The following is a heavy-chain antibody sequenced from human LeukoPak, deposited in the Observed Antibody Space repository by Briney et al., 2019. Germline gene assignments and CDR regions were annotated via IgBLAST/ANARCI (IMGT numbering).Heavy chain of an antibody. Sequence: GGSLRLFCGASGFTFSRYAMHWVRRATGEGVAWVSSISCSASYRYHSDSVKGRFTISRDNAKNSLYLQMNSLRVEDTAVYYCASENIVGTSGALFDYWGQGTLVTVSS. J-gene: IGHJ4*02. CDR3: ASENIVGTSGALFDY. CDR2: ISCSASYR. CDR1: GFTFSRYA. D-gene: IGHD5-12*01. V-gene: IGHV3-21*01.